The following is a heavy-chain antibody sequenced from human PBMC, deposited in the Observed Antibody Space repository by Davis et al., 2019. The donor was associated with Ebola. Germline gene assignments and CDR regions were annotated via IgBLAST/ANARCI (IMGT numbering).Heavy chain of an antibody. Sequence: PGGSLRLSCAASGFTFSSYDMHWVRQATGKGLEWVSAIGTAGDTYYPGSVKGRFTISRENAKNSLYLQMNSLRAGDTAVYYCARGGSIAVAGYAFDIWGQGTMVTVSS. CDR1: GFTFSSYD. CDR2: IGTAGDT. J-gene: IGHJ3*02. V-gene: IGHV3-13*01. D-gene: IGHD6-19*01. CDR3: ARGGSIAVAGYAFDI.